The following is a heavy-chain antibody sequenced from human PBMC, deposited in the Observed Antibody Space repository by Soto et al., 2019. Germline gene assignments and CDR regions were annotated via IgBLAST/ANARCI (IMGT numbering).Heavy chain of an antibody. CDR2: TYYRSKWYY. D-gene: IGHD3-10*01. CDR1: GDSVTGNTAG. V-gene: IGHV6-1*01. Sequence: SQTRSLTCVISGDSVTGNTAGWNCIRQSPSRGLEWLGRTYYRSKWYYDYAGSVKGRMTINPDTSRNQFSLQLNSVSPEDTAVYYCASGMLVRGAYYVDVRGQGTTVTVSS. CDR3: ASGMLVRGAYYVDV. J-gene: IGHJ6*02.